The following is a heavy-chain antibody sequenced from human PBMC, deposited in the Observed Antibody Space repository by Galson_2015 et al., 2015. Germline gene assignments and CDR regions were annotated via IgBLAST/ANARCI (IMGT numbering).Heavy chain of an antibody. V-gene: IGHV3-48*02. J-gene: IGHJ4*02. CDR3: ARYPWRGIYNMFYFDY. D-gene: IGHD5-24*01. CDR2: ISSSSATI. CDR1: GFTFSSYT. Sequence: SLRLSCAASGFTFSSYTISWVRQAPGKGLEWVSYISSSSATIYYADSVKGRFTISRDNAKNSLYLQMNSLRDEDTAVYYCARYPWRGIYNMFYFDYWGQGTLVTVSS.